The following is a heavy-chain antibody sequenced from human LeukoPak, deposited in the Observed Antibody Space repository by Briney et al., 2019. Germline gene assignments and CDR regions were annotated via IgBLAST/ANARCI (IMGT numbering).Heavy chain of an antibody. V-gene: IGHV1-2*06. CDR3: AARGYRYADPIDY. J-gene: IGHJ4*02. Sequence: SVKVSCKASGYTFTSYDINWVRQATGQGLEWMGRINPNSGGTNYAQKFQGRVTMTRDTSISTAYMELSRLRSDDTAVYYCAARGYRYADPIDYWGQGTLVTVSS. CDR2: INPNSGGT. D-gene: IGHD5-18*01. CDR1: GYTFTSYD.